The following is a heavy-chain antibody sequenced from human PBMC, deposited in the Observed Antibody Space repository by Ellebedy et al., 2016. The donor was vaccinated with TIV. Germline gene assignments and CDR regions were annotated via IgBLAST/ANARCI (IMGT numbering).Heavy chain of an antibody. CDR1: GGSISSGAYY. CDR3: ASLTIPGGSDF. J-gene: IGHJ4*02. CDR2: IYTSGSP. D-gene: IGHD3-3*01. V-gene: IGHV4-61*02. Sequence: SETLSLXXTVSGGSISSGAYYWTWIRRPAGKGLEWIGRIYTSGSPIYNPSLKSRVTMSIDTSKNHFSLEVNSVTAADTAVYYCASLTIPGGSDFWGQGTLVTVSS.